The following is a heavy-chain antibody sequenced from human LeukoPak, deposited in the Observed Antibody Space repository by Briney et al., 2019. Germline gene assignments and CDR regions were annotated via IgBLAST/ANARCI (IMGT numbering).Heavy chain of an antibody. CDR2: INPSGGST. D-gene: IGHD2-21*02. Sequence: VASVKVSCKASGYTFTSYYMHWVRQAPGQGLEWMGIINPSGGSTSYAQKFQGRVTMTRDTSTSTVYMELSSLRSEDTAVYYCARALRGVVVTATPNWFDPWGQGTLVTVSS. V-gene: IGHV1-46*01. CDR3: ARALRGVVVTATPNWFDP. CDR1: GYTFTSYY. J-gene: IGHJ5*02.